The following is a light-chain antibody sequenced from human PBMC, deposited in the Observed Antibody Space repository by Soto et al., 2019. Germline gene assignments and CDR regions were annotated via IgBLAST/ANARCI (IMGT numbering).Light chain of an antibody. CDR3: MQYYTTPYT. V-gene: IGKV4-1*01. Sequence: DIVMTQSPDSLAVSLGERATINCNSSQSVLYSSNSKSSLAWYQQKPGQPHNLLIYWAYSRESGVHDRFSGSGSGTDFTLTIRSLQAEDVAVYFCMQYYTTPYTFGQGTKVDIK. J-gene: IGKJ2*01. CDR2: WAY. CDR1: QSVLYSSNSKSS.